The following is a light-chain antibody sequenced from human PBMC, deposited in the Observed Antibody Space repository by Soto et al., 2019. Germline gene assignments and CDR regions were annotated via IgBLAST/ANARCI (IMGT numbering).Light chain of an antibody. CDR3: QSYDSSLSGGV. CDR2: GNS. CDR1: SSNIGAGYD. J-gene: IGLJ2*01. V-gene: IGLV1-40*01. Sequence: QSVLTQPPSVSGAPGQRVTISCTGSSSNIGAGYDVHWYQQLPGTAPKLLIYGNSNRPSGVPDRFSGSKSGTSASLAITGLQAEDEADYYCQSYDSSLSGGVFGGGTTLTVL.